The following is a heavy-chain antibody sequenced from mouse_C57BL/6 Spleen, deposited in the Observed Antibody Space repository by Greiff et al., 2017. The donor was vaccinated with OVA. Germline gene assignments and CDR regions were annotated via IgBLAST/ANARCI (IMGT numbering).Heavy chain of an antibody. V-gene: IGHV10-3*01. D-gene: IGHD1-1*01. CDR3: VRGLNYYGSSYDAMDY. Sequence: EVHLVESGGGLVQPKGSLKLSCAASGFTFNTYAMHWVRQAPGKGLEWVARIRSKSSNYATYYADSVKDRFTISRDDSQSMLYLQMNNLKTEDTAMYYCVRGLNYYGSSYDAMDYWGQGTSVTVSS. J-gene: IGHJ4*01. CDR1: GFTFNTYA. CDR2: IRSKSSNYAT.